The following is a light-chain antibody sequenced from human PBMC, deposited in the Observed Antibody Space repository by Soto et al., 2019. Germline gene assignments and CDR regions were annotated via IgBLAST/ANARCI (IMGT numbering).Light chain of an antibody. J-gene: IGKJ4*01. Sequence: EIVLTQSPGTLSLSPGERATLSCRASQGVSSSYLAWYQQKPGQPPRLLIYGASSRATGIPDRFSGSGSGTDFTLSITRLEREDFAVYYCQHYRTSFGGGTKVEIK. CDR3: QHYRTS. V-gene: IGKV3-20*01. CDR2: GAS. CDR1: QGVSSSY.